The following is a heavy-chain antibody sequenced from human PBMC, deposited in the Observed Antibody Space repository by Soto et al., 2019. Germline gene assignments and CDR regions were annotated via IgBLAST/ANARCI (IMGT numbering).Heavy chain of an antibody. V-gene: IGHV3-74*01. J-gene: IGHJ4*02. CDR3: ARIPPGWGGGQLVLDY. D-gene: IGHD6-13*01. CDR2: INSDASTT. Sequence: EVQLVESGGGLVQPGGSLRLSCAASGFTFSSFWMYWVRQAPGKGLVWVSRINSDASTTSYADSVKGRFTISRDNAKNTLSLQMNSLRAEDTAVYYCARIPPGWGGGQLVLDYWGQGTLVTVSS. CDR1: GFTFSSFW.